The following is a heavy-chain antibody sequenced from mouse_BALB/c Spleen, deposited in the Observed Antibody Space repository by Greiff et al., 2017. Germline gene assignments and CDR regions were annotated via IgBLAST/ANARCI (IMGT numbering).Heavy chain of an antibody. V-gene: IGHV1S81*02. J-gene: IGHJ3*01. CDR1: GYTFTSYW. Sequence: VQLQQPGAELVKPGASVKLSCKASGYTFTSYWMHWVKQRPGQGLEWIGEINPSNGRTNYNEKFKSKATLTVDKSSSTAYMQLSSLTSEDSAVYYCARWNFPAWFAYWGQGTLVTVSA. CDR2: INPSNGRT. CDR3: ARWNFPAWFAY.